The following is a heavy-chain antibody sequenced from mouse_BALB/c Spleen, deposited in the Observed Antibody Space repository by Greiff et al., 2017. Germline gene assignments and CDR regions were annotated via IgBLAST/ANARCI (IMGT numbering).Heavy chain of an antibody. Sequence: EVKLMESGGGLVKPGGSLKLSCAASGFTFSSYTMSWVRQTPEKRLEWVATISSGGSYTYYPDSVKGRFTISRDNAKNTLYLQMSSLKSEDTAMYYCTRGGDGYYFAYWGQGTLVTVSA. J-gene: IGHJ3*01. CDR3: TRGGDGYYFAY. D-gene: IGHD2-3*01. CDR2: ISSGGSYT. V-gene: IGHV5-6-4*01. CDR1: GFTFSSYT.